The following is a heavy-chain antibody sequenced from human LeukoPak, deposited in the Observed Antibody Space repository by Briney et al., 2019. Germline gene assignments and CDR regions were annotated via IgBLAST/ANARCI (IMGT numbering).Heavy chain of an antibody. CDR3: AKGTGTTPYYYGMDV. V-gene: IGHV3-23*01. CDR1: GFTCSNYA. Sequence: GGSLRLSCAASGFTCSNYAMSWVRQAPGKGLEWVSVISGSSGTTYYADSVQGRFTISTDNSKNTLYLQMNSLRAEDTAVYYCAKGTGTTPYYYGMDVWGQGTTVTVSS. J-gene: IGHJ6*02. CDR2: ISGSSGTT. D-gene: IGHD1-7*01.